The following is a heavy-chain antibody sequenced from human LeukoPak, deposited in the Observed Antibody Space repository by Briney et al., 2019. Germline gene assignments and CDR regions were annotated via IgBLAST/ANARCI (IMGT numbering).Heavy chain of an antibody. V-gene: IGHV3-21*01. CDR3: ARDRGNLY. J-gene: IGHJ4*02. D-gene: IGHD3-10*01. CDR2: INGDSSYI. Sequence: GGSLRLSCAASGFTFSAYAIEWVRQAPGKGLEWVSSINGDSSYIYYADSVKGRFTIARDNAKNSVHLQMNSLRAEDTAVYYCARDRGNLYWGQGTLVTVSS. CDR1: GFTFSAYA.